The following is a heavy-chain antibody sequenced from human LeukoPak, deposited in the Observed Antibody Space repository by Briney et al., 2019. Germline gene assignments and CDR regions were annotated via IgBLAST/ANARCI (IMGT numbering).Heavy chain of an antibody. CDR3: VTRVKSTGDY. CDR1: GFTFSNVW. Sequence: PGGSLRLSCEASGFTFSNVWMNWVRQAPGKGLEWICRIKTKTDGGTTEYAAPVKGRFTISRDDSKNTVYLQMNSLKTEDTALYYCVTRVKSTGDYWGQGTLVTVSS. CDR2: IKTKTDGGTT. V-gene: IGHV3-15*01. D-gene: IGHD1-1*01. J-gene: IGHJ4*02.